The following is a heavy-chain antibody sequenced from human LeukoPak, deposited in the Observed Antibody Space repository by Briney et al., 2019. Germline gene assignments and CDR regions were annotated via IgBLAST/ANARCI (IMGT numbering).Heavy chain of an antibody. D-gene: IGHD2-15*01. CDR1: GGSFSGYY. V-gene: IGHV4-34*01. J-gene: IGHJ3*02. CDR2: IYYSGST. CDR3: ARHVGRDAFDI. Sequence: SETLSLTCAVYGGSFSGYYWSWIRQPPGKGLEWIGSIYYSGSTYYNPSLKSRVTISVDTSKNQFSLKLSSVTAADTAVYYCARHVGRDAFDIWGQGTMVTVSS.